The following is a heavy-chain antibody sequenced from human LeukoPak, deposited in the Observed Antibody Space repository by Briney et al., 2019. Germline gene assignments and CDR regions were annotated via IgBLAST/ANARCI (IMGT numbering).Heavy chain of an antibody. CDR1: GYTFTGSY. Sequence: ASVKVSCKASGYTFTGSYIHWMRQAPGQGLEWMAWINPNSGGTKYSQKFQGRVTVTRDTSTSTAYMELSGLRADDTAVYYCARAAYCTKGVCLNFDLWGQGTLVTVSS. V-gene: IGHV1-2*02. D-gene: IGHD2-8*01. CDR3: ARAAYCTKGVCLNFDL. CDR2: INPNSGGT. J-gene: IGHJ4*02.